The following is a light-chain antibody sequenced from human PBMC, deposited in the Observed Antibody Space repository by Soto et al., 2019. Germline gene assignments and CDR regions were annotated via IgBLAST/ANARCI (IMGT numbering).Light chain of an antibody. CDR2: RDT. V-gene: IGLV3-9*01. Sequence: SYELTQPLSVSVALGQTARITCGGNNIGGKNVHWYQQKPGQAPVLVIYRDTNRPSGIPERFSGSSSGNTATLTISRAQAGDEADYYCQVWDSNNVVFGGGTKLTVL. CDR3: QVWDSNNVV. CDR1: NIGGKN. J-gene: IGLJ2*01.